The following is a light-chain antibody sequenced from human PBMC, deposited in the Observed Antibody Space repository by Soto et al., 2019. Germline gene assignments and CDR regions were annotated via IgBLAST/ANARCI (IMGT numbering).Light chain of an antibody. V-gene: IGKV3-15*01. Sequence: ETVLTQSPGTLSVSPGDRVILSCRASQSVSNNLAWYQQRPGQAPRRLIHGAFSRATGTPDRFSGSGSGTEFTLTISSLQSEDYATYHCQKYYDWPLTFGGGTKVEIK. CDR3: QKYYDWPLT. J-gene: IGKJ4*01. CDR1: QSVSNN. CDR2: GAF.